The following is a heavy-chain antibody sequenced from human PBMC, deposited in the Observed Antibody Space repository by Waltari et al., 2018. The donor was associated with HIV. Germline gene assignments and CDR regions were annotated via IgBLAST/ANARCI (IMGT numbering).Heavy chain of an antibody. Sequence: QVQLVQSGAEVKKPGSSVKVSCKASGGSFSSYVISGVRQAPGQGLEWMGGIIPMFGAANYAQNFLSRVTISADESTKTAYMELSGLRSEDTAMYYCARETQETTGGRIFDFWGQGTMVTVSS. CDR1: GGSFSSYV. CDR2: IIPMFGAA. D-gene: IGHD4-17*01. J-gene: IGHJ4*02. CDR3: ARETQETTGGRIFDF. V-gene: IGHV1-69*12.